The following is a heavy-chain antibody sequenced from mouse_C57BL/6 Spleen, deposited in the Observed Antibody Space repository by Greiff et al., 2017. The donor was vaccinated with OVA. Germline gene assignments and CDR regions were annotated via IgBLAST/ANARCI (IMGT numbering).Heavy chain of an antibody. D-gene: IGHD2-5*01. Sequence: VQLQQPGAELVKPGASVKMSCKASGYTFTSYWITWVKQRPGQGLEWIGDIYPGSGSTNYNEKFKSKATLTVDTSSSTAYMQLSSLTSEDSAVYYCARGDYSNEGYFDVWGTGTTVTVSS. CDR3: ARGDYSNEGYFDV. V-gene: IGHV1-55*01. CDR2: IYPGSGST. J-gene: IGHJ1*03. CDR1: GYTFTSYW.